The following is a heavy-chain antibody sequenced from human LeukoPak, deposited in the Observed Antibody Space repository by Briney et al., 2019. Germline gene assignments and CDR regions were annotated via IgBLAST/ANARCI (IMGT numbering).Heavy chain of an antibody. D-gene: IGHD3-22*01. CDR1: GGSISSSSYY. CDR2: IYYSGST. CDR3: ARDDFQSDRSRGYY. Sequence: SETLFLTCTVSGGSISSSSYYWGWVRQPPGKGLEWIGSIYYSGSTYYNPSLKSRVTISVDTSKNQFSLKLSSVTAADTAVYYCARDDFQSDRSRGYYWGQGTLVTVSS. J-gene: IGHJ4*02. V-gene: IGHV4-39*07.